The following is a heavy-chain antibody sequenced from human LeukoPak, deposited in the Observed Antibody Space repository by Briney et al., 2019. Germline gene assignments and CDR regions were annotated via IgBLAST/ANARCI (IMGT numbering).Heavy chain of an antibody. J-gene: IGHJ4*02. Sequence: TGGSLRLSCAASGFTFSSYAMSWVRQAPGKGLEWVAVISYDGSNKYYADSVKGRFTISRDNSKNTLYLQMNSLRAEDTAVYYCARHSGRRVETRFDYWGQGTLVTVSS. CDR3: ARHSGRRVETRFDY. D-gene: IGHD5-24*01. CDR1: GFTFSSYA. V-gene: IGHV3-30*03. CDR2: ISYDGSNK.